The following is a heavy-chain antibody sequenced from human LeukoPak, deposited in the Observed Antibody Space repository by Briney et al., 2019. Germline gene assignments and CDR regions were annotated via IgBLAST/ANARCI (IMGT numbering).Heavy chain of an antibody. J-gene: IGHJ4*02. CDR3: AKVLPGSGTYYNQDLDY. CDR1: GFTFSSYG. V-gene: IGHV3-23*01. D-gene: IGHD3-10*01. Sequence: GGSLRLSCAASGFTFSSYGMSWVRQAPGKGLEWVSAISGSGGSTYYAGSVKGRFTISRDNSKNTLYLQINNLRADDTAVYYCAKVLPGSGTYYNQDLDYWGQGTLVTVSS. CDR2: ISGSGGST.